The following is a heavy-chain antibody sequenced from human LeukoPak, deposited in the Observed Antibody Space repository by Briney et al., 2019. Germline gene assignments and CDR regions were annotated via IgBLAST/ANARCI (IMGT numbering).Heavy chain of an antibody. Sequence: ASVKVSCKASGYTFTGYYMHWVRQAPGQGLGWMGWINPNSGGTNYAQKFEGRVTMTRDTSISTAYMELSRLRSDDTAVYYCARSNRYCSSTSCYLKTGNYYMDVWGKGTTVTVSS. CDR2: INPNSGGT. CDR3: ARSNRYCSSTSCYLKTGNYYMDV. V-gene: IGHV1-2*02. J-gene: IGHJ6*03. D-gene: IGHD2-2*01. CDR1: GYTFTGYY.